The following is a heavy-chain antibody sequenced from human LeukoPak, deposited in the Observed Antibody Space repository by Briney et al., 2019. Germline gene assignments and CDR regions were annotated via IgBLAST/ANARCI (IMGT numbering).Heavy chain of an antibody. J-gene: IGHJ4*02. Sequence: GASVKVSCKASGGTFSSYAISWVRQAPGQGLEWMGGIIPIFGTANYAQKFQGRVTITADKSTSTAYMELSSLRSEDTAVYYCARDSILQYSSGWYPSDYWGQGTLVTVSS. CDR2: IIPIFGTA. D-gene: IGHD6-19*01. CDR3: ARDSILQYSSGWYPSDY. CDR1: GGTFSSYA. V-gene: IGHV1-69*06.